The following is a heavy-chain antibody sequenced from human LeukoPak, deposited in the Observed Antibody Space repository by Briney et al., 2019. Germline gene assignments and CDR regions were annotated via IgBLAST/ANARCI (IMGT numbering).Heavy chain of an antibody. J-gene: IGHJ5*02. D-gene: IGHD2-2*01. Sequence: GGSLRLSCAASGFTFSSYWMHWVRQAPGKGLVWVSRINSDGSSTSYADSVKGRFTISRDNAKNTLYLQMNSLRAEDTAVYYCARGGYCSSTSCSSSGWFDPWGKGTLVTVSS. CDR3: ARGGYCSSTSCSSSGWFDP. CDR1: GFTFSSYW. V-gene: IGHV3-74*01. CDR2: INSDGSST.